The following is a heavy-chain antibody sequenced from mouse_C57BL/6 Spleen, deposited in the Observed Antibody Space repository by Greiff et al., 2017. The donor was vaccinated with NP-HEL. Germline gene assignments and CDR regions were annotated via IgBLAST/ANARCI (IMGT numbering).Heavy chain of an antibody. CDR3: ERGVYDGYYDYAMDD. CDR2: INPGSGGT. CDR1: GYAFTNYL. J-gene: IGHJ4*01. Sequence: QVQLKQSGAELVRPGTSVKVSCKASGYAFTNYLIEWVKQRPGQGLEWIGVINPGSGGTNYNEKFKGKATLTADKSSSTAYMQLSSLTTEDSAVYFCERGVYDGYYDYAMDDWGKGTSVTVSS. V-gene: IGHV1-54*01. D-gene: IGHD2-3*01.